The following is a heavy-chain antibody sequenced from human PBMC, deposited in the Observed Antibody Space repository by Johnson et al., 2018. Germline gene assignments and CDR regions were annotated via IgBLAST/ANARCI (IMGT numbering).Heavy chain of an antibody. V-gene: IGHV3-74*01. D-gene: IGHD6-13*01. CDR1: GFPFSDHW. Sequence: VQLQESGGGLVQPGGSLRLSCVASGFPFSDHWAFWVRQFPGKGLEWVSRIRGDGSTTTYTDSVKGRFTIPRDNAKNSLYLQMNSLRAEDTAVYYCARRSGTGTFDYWGQGTLVTVSS. J-gene: IGHJ4*02. CDR2: IRGDGSTT. CDR3: ARRSGTGTFDY.